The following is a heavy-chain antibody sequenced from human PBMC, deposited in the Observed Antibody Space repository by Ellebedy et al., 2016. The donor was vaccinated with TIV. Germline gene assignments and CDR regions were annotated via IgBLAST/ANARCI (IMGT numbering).Heavy chain of an antibody. J-gene: IGHJ4*02. D-gene: IGHD6-19*01. CDR2: VSDSDTI. CDR3: ARDQGSGWGAFDY. Sequence: GESLKISCAASGFTFSSYSINWVRQAPGKGLEWISYVSDSDTIYYADSVRGRFTISRDKAKKSVYLQMNSLRVEDTAVYYCARDQGSGWGAFDYWGQGTLVTVSS. CDR1: GFTFSSYS. V-gene: IGHV3-48*01.